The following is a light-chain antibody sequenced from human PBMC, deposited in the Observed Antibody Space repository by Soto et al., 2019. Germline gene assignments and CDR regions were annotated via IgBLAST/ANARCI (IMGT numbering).Light chain of an antibody. J-gene: IGLJ2*01. V-gene: IGLV1-44*01. CDR2: SYN. CDR3: AAWDDSLNGVV. Sequence: QSVLTQPPSASGTPGQRVTISCSGSSSNIGSNTVNWYQQLPGTAPRLLIYSYNQRPSGVPDRFSGSKSGTSASLAISGLQSEDEADYHCAAWDDSLNGVVFGGGTKLTVL. CDR1: SSNIGSNT.